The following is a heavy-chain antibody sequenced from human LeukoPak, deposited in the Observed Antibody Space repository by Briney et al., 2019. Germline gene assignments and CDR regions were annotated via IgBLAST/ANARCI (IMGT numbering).Heavy chain of an antibody. Sequence: PGGSLRLSCVASGFSFTTHAMGWVRQAPGKGLEWVSSISSSSSYIYYADSVKDRFTISRDNAKNSLYLQMNSLRAEDTAVYYCARDPDSGSYYDRTQDYWGQGTLVTVSS. CDR2: ISSSSSYI. J-gene: IGHJ4*02. D-gene: IGHD1-26*01. CDR3: ARDPDSGSYYDRTQDY. CDR1: GFSFTTHA. V-gene: IGHV3-21*01.